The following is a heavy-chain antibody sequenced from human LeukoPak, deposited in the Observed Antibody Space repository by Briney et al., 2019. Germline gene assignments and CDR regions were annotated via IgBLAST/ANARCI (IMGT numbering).Heavy chain of an antibody. CDR3: ARDQGAFDM. V-gene: IGHV3-7*05. J-gene: IGHJ3*02. CDR2: IKQDGSEK. CDR1: GITLSIYW. Sequence: PGGSLRHSCAGAGITLSIYWWSWIRQPPGKGREWVGKIKQDGSEKYFVDSLRGGFTISRDNAKNSLFLQMNSLRVEDTAVYYCARDQGAFDMWGQGTMVTVSS.